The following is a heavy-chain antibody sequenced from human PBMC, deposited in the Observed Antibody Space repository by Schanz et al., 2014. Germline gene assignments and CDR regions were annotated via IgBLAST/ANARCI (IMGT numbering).Heavy chain of an antibody. V-gene: IGHV3-23*01. CDR1: GFTFSSYA. Sequence: EVQLLESGGGLVQPGGSLRLSCAASGFTFSSYAMSWVRQAPGKGLEWCSAISGSGETTYYADSVKGRFTISRDNSKNALYLQMNSLRAEDTAVYYCARRITGTHHNPYYHGMDVWGQGTTVTVSS. D-gene: IGHD1-20*01. J-gene: IGHJ6*02. CDR3: ARRITGTHHNPYYHGMDV. CDR2: ISGSGETT.